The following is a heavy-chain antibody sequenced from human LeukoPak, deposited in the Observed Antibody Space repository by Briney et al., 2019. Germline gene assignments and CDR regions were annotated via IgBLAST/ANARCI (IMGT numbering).Heavy chain of an antibody. V-gene: IGHV1-18*01. D-gene: IGHD3-22*01. CDR1: GYTFTSYG. Sequence: ASVKVSCKASGYTFTSYGISWVRQAPGQGLEWMGWISGYNGYTHYAHNLQGRVTMTTDTSTSTAYMELRSLRSDDTAVYYCARDEARYSAGYYPNWFDPWGQGTLVTVSS. J-gene: IGHJ5*02. CDR2: ISGYNGYT. CDR3: ARDEARYSAGYYPNWFDP.